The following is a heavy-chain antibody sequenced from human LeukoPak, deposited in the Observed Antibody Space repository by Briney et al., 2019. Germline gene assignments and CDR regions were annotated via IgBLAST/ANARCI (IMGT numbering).Heavy chain of an antibody. CDR2: INQDGSEK. Sequence: GGSLRLSCAGSGFTFSRYWMSWVRQAPGKGLEWVANINQDGSEKYHVDSARGRFTISRDNAKNSLYLQMNSLRAEDTAVYYCATMGLELLPYYFDYWGRGTLVTVSS. CDR3: ATMGLELLPYYFDY. J-gene: IGHJ4*02. V-gene: IGHV3-7*01. CDR1: GFTFSRYW. D-gene: IGHD1-7*01.